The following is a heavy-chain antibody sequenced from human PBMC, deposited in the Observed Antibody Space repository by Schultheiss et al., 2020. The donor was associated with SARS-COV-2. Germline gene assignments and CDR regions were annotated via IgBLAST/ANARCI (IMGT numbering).Heavy chain of an antibody. CDR1: GGSISSYY. V-gene: IGHV4-59*01. CDR2: IYTSGST. Sequence: SETLSLTCTVSGGSISSYYWSWIRQPPGKGLEWIGYIYTSGSTNYSPSLKSRVTMSVDTSKNQFSLKLSSVTAADTAVYYCARLDDYGDYGGGRAFDIWGQGTMVTVSS. D-gene: IGHD4-17*01. J-gene: IGHJ3*02. CDR3: ARLDDYGDYGGGRAFDI.